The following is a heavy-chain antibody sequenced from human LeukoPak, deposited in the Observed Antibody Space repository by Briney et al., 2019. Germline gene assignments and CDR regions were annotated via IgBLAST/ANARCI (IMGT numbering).Heavy chain of an antibody. V-gene: IGHV4-61*02. CDR2: IYTSGST. CDR1: GGSISSGSYY. D-gene: IGHD3-9*01. CDR3: ARDRLTHAFDI. J-gene: IGHJ3*02. Sequence: SETLSLTCTVSGGSISSGSYYWSWIRQPAGKGLEWIGRIYTSGSTNYNPSLKSRVTISVDTSKNQFSLKLSSVTAADTAVYYCARDRLTHAFDIWGQGTMVTVSS.